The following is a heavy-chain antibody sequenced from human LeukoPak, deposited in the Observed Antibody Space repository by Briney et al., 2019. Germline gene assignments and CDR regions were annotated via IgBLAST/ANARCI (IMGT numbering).Heavy chain of an antibody. CDR1: GVPISSYY. CDR2: INTSGST. J-gene: IGHJ4*02. Sequence: KTSETLSLTCSVSGVPISSYYWSWIRQPAGKGLERIGRINTSGSTNYNPSLKSRVTMSVDTSKNQFSLKLKSETAADTAVYYCAREVGDFWSGYYVDYWGQGTLVTVSS. CDR3: AREVGDFWSGYYVDY. V-gene: IGHV4-4*07. D-gene: IGHD3-3*01.